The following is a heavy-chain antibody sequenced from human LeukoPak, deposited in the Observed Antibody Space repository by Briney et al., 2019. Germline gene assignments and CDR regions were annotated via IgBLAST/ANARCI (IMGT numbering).Heavy chain of an antibody. CDR1: AFTFSSYV. V-gene: IGHV3-30*02. CDR2: IRYDGSNK. J-gene: IGHJ4*02. CDR3: AKDRLGIVVVVAATGYFDY. D-gene: IGHD2-15*01. Sequence: GGSLRLSCAASAFTFSSYVMHWVRQAPGKGLEWVAFIRYDGSNKYYADSVKGRFTISRDNSKNTLYLQMNSLRAEDTAVYYCAKDRLGIVVVVAATGYFDYWGQGTLVTVSS.